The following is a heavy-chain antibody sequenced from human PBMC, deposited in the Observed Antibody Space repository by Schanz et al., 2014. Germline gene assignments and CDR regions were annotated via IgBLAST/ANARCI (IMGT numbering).Heavy chain of an antibody. CDR1: GFTFSSYA. CDR3: ARGTDTAMEHRPFDY. V-gene: IGHV3-66*01. D-gene: IGHD5-18*01. J-gene: IGHJ4*02. Sequence: QLLESGGGLVQPGGSLRLSCAASGFTFSSYAMSWVRQAPGKGLEWVSIIYTDGSTYYADSVRDRFTISRDNSKNMLYLQINNLRAEDTAVYYCARGTDTAMEHRPFDYWGQGTLVTVSS. CDR2: IYTDGST.